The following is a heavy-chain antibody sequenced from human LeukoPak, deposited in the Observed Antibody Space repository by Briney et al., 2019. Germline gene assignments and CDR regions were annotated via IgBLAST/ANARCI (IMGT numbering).Heavy chain of an antibody. J-gene: IGHJ4*02. V-gene: IGHV3-23*01. CDR1: GFTFSSFA. CDR2: ISATGSST. D-gene: IGHD2-15*01. CDR3: AKQLGYCSDGSCYFPY. Sequence: GGSLRLSCVASGFTFSSFAMTWVRQAPGKGLEWVSGISATGSSTYYADSVKGRFTIARDDSKNTLYLQVDSLRAEDTAVYYCAKQLGYCSDGSCYFPYWGQGTLVTVSS.